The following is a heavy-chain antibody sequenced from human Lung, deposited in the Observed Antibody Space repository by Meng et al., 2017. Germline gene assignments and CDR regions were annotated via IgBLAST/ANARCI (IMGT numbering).Heavy chain of an antibody. Sequence: GQLVQLGAKVTKPGASVTASCKASGYSFPDYWLHWVRQAPGQGLEWMGRINPKSGDTHYAQRFQGRVTMTGDTSISTAYMELSGLRSDDTAMYYCARDEDISAAGKLFGDYWGQGTLVTVSS. V-gene: IGHV1-2*06. CDR2: INPKSGDT. D-gene: IGHD6-13*01. CDR3: ARDEDISAAGKLFGDY. J-gene: IGHJ4*02. CDR1: GYSFPDYW.